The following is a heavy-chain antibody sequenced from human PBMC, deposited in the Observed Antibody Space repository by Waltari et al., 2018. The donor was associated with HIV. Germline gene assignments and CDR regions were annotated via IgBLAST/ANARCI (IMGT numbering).Heavy chain of an antibody. Sequence: QLQLQESGPGLVQPSETMSLTCTVSDGSISSSSYYWGWSRQPPGKGLEWIGSIYYSGSTYYNQSTKSRVTISVETSKNQFSLKLSSGTAADTAVYFCARALAYSDNSGYYYSHKSVFDYWGQGTLVTVSS. J-gene: IGHJ4*02. CDR3: ARALAYSDNSGYYYSHKSVFDY. CDR1: DGSISSSSYY. D-gene: IGHD3-22*01. V-gene: IGHV4-39*07. CDR2: IYYSGST.